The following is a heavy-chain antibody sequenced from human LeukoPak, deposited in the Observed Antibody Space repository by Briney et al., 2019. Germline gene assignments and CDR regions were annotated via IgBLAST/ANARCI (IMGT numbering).Heavy chain of an antibody. CDR3: ATVLAAAGTLDY. D-gene: IGHD6-13*01. Sequence: AASVKVSCKVSGYTLTELSMHWVRQAPGKGLEWMGGFDPEDGETIYAQKFQGRVTMTEDTSTDTAYMELSSLRSEDTAAYYCATVLAAAGTLDYWGQGTLVTVSS. CDR2: FDPEDGET. V-gene: IGHV1-24*01. J-gene: IGHJ4*02. CDR1: GYTLTELS.